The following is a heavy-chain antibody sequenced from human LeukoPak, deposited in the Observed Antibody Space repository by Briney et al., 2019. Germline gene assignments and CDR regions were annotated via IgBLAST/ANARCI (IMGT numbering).Heavy chain of an antibody. CDR3: SGIYGDFDY. D-gene: IGHD4-17*01. Sequence: GGSLRLSCAASGFSVSTNWMHWVRQAPGKGLEWVAVISYDGSNKYYADSVKGRFTISRDNSKNTLYLQMNSLRAEDTAVYYCSGIYGDFDYWGQGTLVTVSS. CDR1: GFSVSTNW. V-gene: IGHV3-30*03. CDR2: ISYDGSNK. J-gene: IGHJ4*02.